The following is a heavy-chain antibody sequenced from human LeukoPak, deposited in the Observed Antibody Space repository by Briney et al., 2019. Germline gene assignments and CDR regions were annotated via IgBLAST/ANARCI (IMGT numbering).Heavy chain of an antibody. V-gene: IGHV3-66*02. Sequence: GGSPRLSCAASGFTVSSNYMSWVRQAPGKGLEWVSVIYSGGSTYYADSVKGRFTISRDNSKNTLYLQMNSLRAEDTAVYYCASSSNYYYYYGMDVWGQGTTVTVSS. CDR2: IYSGGST. CDR1: GFTVSSNY. CDR3: ASSSNYYYYYGMDV. J-gene: IGHJ6*02. D-gene: IGHD6-6*01.